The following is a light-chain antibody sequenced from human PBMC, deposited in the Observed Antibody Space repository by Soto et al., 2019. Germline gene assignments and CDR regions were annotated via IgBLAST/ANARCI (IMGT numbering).Light chain of an antibody. Sequence: IVVTQSPATLSVSPGERATLSCRASQSISSNLAWYQQKPGQAPRLLIYGASTRATGIPARFSGSGSGTESTHTTSSLQSEDFAFYYCHHYSTGPPEMFGQGPKVEIK. V-gene: IGKV3-15*01. J-gene: IGKJ1*01. CDR1: QSISSN. CDR2: GAS. CDR3: HHYSTGPPEM.